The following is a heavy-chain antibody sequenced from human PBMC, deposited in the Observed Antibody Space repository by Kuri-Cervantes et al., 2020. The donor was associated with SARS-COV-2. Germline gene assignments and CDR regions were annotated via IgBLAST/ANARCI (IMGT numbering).Heavy chain of an antibody. V-gene: IGHV3-23*01. CDR3: ARVGLRRITIFGVLMDGNWFDP. J-gene: IGHJ5*02. Sequence: GGSLRLSCAASGFTFSGHWIHWVRQAPGKGLEWVSAISGSGGSTYYADSVKGRFTISRDNSKNTLYLQMNSLRAEDTAVYYCARVGLRRITIFGVLMDGNWFDPWGQGTLVTVSS. CDR2: ISGSGGST. CDR1: GFTFSGHW. D-gene: IGHD3-3*01.